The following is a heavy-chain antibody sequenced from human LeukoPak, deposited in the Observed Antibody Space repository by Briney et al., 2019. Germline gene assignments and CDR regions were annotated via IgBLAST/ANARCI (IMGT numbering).Heavy chain of an antibody. V-gene: IGHV4-59*08. J-gene: IGHJ4*02. Sequence: SGTLSLTCSVSGGSMNSYYWSWIRQSPGKGREWIGYIYYSGSTNYNPSLKSRVTISVDTSKNQFSLKLSSVTAADTAVYYCARHVWLQPFDYWGQGTLVTVSS. CDR3: ARHVWLQPFDY. D-gene: IGHD3-9*01. CDR1: GGSMNSYY. CDR2: IYYSGST.